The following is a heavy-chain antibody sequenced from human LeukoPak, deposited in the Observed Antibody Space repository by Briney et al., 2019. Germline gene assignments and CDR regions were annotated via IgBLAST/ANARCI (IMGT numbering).Heavy chain of an antibody. CDR3: ARGGYGGNSYYFDY. CDR1: GYTFTSYA. V-gene: IGHV1-3*01. D-gene: IGHD4-23*01. J-gene: IGHJ4*02. CDR2: INAGNGNT. Sequence: ASVKVSCKASGYTFTSYAMHWVRQAPGQRLEWMGWINAGNGNTKYSQKFQGRVTMTRDTSTSTVYMELSSLRSEDTAVYYCARGGYGGNSYYFDYWGQGTLVTVSS.